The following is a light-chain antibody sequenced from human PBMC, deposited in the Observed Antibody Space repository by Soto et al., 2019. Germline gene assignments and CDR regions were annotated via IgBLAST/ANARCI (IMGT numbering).Light chain of an antibody. Sequence: EIVLTQSPATLSLSPGERATLSCRASQSVSSYLAWYQQKPGQGPRLLIYDASNRATGIPARFSGSGSATDFTLTISSLEPEDFALYYCQQPANWPLTFGGGTKVEIK. CDR1: QSVSSY. CDR2: DAS. V-gene: IGKV3-11*01. J-gene: IGKJ4*01. CDR3: QQPANWPLT.